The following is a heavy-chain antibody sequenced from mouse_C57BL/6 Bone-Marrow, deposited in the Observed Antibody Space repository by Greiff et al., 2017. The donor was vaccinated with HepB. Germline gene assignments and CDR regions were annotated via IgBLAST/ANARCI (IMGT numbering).Heavy chain of an antibody. D-gene: IGHD1-1*01. V-gene: IGHV1-74*01. J-gene: IGHJ1*03. CDR1: GYTFTSYW. Sequence: QVQLQQPGAELVKPGASVKVSCKASGYTFTSYWMHWVKQRPGQGLEWIGRIHPSDSDTNYNQKFKGKATLTVAKSANTAYMQLSSLTSEDSAVYYWARFITSAFYVWGTGTTVTVSS. CDR2: IHPSDSDT. CDR3: ARFITSAFYV.